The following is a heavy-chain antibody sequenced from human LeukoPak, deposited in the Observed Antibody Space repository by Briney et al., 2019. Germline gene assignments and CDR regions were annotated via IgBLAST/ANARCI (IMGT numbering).Heavy chain of an antibody. J-gene: IGHJ4*02. CDR1: GDSISSSGYY. CDR2: IYYSGST. D-gene: IGHD2-2*01. V-gene: IGHV4-39*02. Sequence: SETLSLTCTVSGDSISSSGYYWGWIRQPPGKGLEWLGTIYYSGSTDYNPSLKSRVTISVDTSKNHFSLILRSVSAADTAVYYCARRDCSSTSCYVAYWGQGTLVTVSS. CDR3: ARRDCSSTSCYVAY.